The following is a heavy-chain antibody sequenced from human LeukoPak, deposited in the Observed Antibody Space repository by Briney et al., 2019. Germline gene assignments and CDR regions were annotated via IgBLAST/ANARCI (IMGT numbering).Heavy chain of an antibody. CDR1: GGSFSGYY. CDR2: IYTSGST. J-gene: IGHJ5*02. Sequence: SETLSLTCAVYGGSFSGYYWSWIRQPAGKGLEWIGRIYTSGSTNYNPSLKSRVTMSVDTSKNQFSLKLSSVTAADTAVYYCARDSLIRYDSSGYNWFDPWGQGTPVTVSS. V-gene: IGHV4-4*07. D-gene: IGHD3-22*01. CDR3: ARDSLIRYDSSGYNWFDP.